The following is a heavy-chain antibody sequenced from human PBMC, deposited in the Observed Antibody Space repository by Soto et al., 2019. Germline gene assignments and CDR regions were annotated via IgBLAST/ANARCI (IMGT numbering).Heavy chain of an antibody. CDR1: GYTFTSYS. D-gene: IGHD2-8*01. Sequence: ASVKVSCKASGYTFTSYSVHWVRQAPGQRLEWMGWVNAGNGNTKYSQKFQARVTITRDRSASTTYMELTRLRSEDTAMYYCARDGRDIVLEQVLEGTQRVKSSYVMHVWGQGPTATVYS. V-gene: IGHV1-3*01. CDR3: ARDGRDIVLEQVLEGTQRVKSSYVMHV. CDR2: VNAGNGNT. J-gene: IGHJ6*02.